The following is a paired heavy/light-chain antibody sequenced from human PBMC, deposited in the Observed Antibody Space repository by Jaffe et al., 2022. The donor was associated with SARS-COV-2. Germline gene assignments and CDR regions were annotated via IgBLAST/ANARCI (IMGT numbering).Heavy chain of an antibody. D-gene: IGHD3-3*01. V-gene: IGHV3-21*01. CDR1: GFTFSSYS. Sequence: EVQLVESGGGLVKPGGSLRLSCAASGFTFSSYSMNWVRQAPGKGLEWVSSISSSSSYIYYADSVKGRFTISRDNAKNSLYLQMNSLRAEDTAVYYCARDLSGPFFGVVNGPPGGWFDPWGQGTLVTVSS. CDR3: ARDLSGPFFGVVNGPPGGWFDP. CDR2: ISSSSSYI. J-gene: IGHJ5*02.
Light chain of an antibody. CDR1: NIGSKS. CDR3: QVWDSSSDHRYV. CDR2: DDS. J-gene: IGLJ1*01. V-gene: IGLV3-21*02. Sequence: SYVLTQPPSVSVAPGQTARITCGGNNIGSKSVHWYQQKPGQAPVLVVYDDSDRPSGIPERFSGSNSGNTATLTISRVEAGDEADYYCQVWDSSSDHRYVFGTGTKVTVL.